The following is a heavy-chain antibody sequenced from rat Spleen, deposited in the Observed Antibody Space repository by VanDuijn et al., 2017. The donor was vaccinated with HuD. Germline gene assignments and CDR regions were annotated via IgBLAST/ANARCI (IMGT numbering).Heavy chain of an antibody. J-gene: IGHJ1*01. D-gene: IGHD2-2*01. CDR2: ISYGDSSGHSSP. Sequence: EVQLVESGGGLVQPGRSLKLSCAASGFIFSDYGMAWVRQAPTKGLEWVATISYGDSSGHSSPYYRDSVKGRFTISTDDVKNTLYVQMDSLRSEDTATYYCARAGYLRDWYFDFWGPGTMVTVSS. V-gene: IGHV5-29*01. CDR1: GFIFSDYG. CDR3: ARAGYLRDWYFDF.